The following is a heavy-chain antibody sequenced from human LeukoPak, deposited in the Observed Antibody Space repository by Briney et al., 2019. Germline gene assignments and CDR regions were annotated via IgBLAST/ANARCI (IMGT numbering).Heavy chain of an antibody. CDR2: ISSSGVST. Sequence: GGSLRLSCAASGFIFSNYAMTWVRQAPGKGLEWVSGISSSGVSTYYADSVKGRFTISRDSSKNTLYLQMNSLRAEDTAVYYCAKVRDTRDWYKDAFDIWGQGTRVTVSS. J-gene: IGHJ3*02. D-gene: IGHD6-19*01. CDR1: GFIFSNYA. CDR3: AKVRDTRDWYKDAFDI. V-gene: IGHV3-23*01.